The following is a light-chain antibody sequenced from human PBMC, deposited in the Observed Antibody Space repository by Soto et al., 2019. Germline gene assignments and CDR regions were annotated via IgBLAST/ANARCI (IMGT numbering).Light chain of an antibody. V-gene: IGKV3-11*01. CDR2: DAS. Sequence: EITLSLSQGTLSVSPGERATLSCRASQSVSSYLAWYQQKPGQAPRLLIYDASNRATGIPARFSGSGSGTDFTLTISSLEPEDFAVYYCQQRSNWPPTFGQGTLLEVK. CDR1: QSVSSY. CDR3: QQRSNWPPT. J-gene: IGKJ5*01.